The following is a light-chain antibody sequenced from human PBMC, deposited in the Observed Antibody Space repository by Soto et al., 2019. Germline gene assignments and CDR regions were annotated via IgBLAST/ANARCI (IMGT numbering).Light chain of an antibody. CDR3: QQYNSYSRNT. CDR2: KAS. Sequence: DIQMTQSPSTLSASVGDRVTITCRASQSISSWLAWYQQKPGKAPKLLIYKASSLESGGPSRFSGSGSGTEFTLTISSLQPDDXXSYYCQQYNSYSRNTFGQGTKLEIK. CDR1: QSISSW. V-gene: IGKV1-5*03. J-gene: IGKJ2*01.